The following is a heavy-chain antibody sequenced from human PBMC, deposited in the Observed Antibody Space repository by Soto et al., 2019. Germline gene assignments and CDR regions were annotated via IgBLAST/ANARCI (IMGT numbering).Heavy chain of an antibody. D-gene: IGHD3-9*01. CDR3: ARVRDFYDILTGDYYYGMDV. Sequence: SETLSLTCAVYGGSFSGYYWTWIRQPPGTGLEWIGEINHSGSTNYNPSLKSRVTISVDTSKNQFSLKLSSVTAADTAVYYCARVRDFYDILTGDYYYGMDVWGQGTTVTVSS. J-gene: IGHJ6*02. CDR2: INHSGST. CDR1: GGSFSGYY. V-gene: IGHV4-34*01.